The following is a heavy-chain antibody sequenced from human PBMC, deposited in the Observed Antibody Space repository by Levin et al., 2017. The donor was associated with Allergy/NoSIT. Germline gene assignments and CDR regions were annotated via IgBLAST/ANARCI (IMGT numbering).Heavy chain of an antibody. D-gene: IGHD3-22*01. Sequence: GESLKISCAASEFTFSDFHMSWIRQAPGKGLEWVSSISGTSFSINYADSVKGRFTISRDNDKNSLYLQMNSLRAEDTAVYYCATHYYDSSVYYYSDVFDLWGQGTLVTVSS. CDR2: ISGTSFSI. CDR1: EFTFSDFH. J-gene: IGHJ3*01. V-gene: IGHV3-11*03. CDR3: ATHYYDSSVYYYSDVFDL.